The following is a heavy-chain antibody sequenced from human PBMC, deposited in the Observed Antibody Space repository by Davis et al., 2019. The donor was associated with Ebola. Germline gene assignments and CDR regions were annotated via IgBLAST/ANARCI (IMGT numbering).Heavy chain of an antibody. CDR2: ISGSGGST. CDR1: GGSFSGYY. D-gene: IGHD3-3*01. CDR3: AKFGYEGFDP. Sequence: PSETLSLTCAVYGGSFSGYYWSWVRQAPGKGLEWVSAISGSGGSTYYADSVKGRFTISRDNSKNTLYLQMNGLRAEDTAVYYCAKFGYEGFDPWGQGTLVTVSS. J-gene: IGHJ5*02. V-gene: IGHV3-23*01.